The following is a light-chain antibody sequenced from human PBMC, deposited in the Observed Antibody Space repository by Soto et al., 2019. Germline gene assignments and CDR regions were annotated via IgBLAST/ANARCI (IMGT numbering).Light chain of an antibody. CDR1: QSVSSY. Sequence: EIVLTQSPATLSLSPGERATLSCRASQSVSSYLAWYQQKPDQAPRLLIYDASNRATGIPARFSGSGSGTDFTLTISSLEPEDFAVYYCQQRSNWTWTFGQGTKVEIK. J-gene: IGKJ1*01. CDR3: QQRSNWTWT. CDR2: DAS. V-gene: IGKV3-11*01.